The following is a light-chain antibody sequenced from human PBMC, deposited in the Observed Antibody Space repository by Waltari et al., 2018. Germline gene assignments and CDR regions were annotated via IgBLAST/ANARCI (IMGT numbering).Light chain of an antibody. CDR3: QLHYSTWT. Sequence: EIVLTQSPATLSLSPGERATLSCRASQSVSSYLAWYQQKPGQAPRLPIYDASNRATGIPARFSGSGSGTDFTLTINSLQTEDVAVYYCQLHYSTWTFDQRTK. J-gene: IGKJ1*01. CDR1: QSVSSY. V-gene: IGKV3-11*01. CDR2: DAS.